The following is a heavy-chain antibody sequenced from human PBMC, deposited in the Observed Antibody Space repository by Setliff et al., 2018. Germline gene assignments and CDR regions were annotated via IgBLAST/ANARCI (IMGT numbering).Heavy chain of an antibody. CDR1: GYAFTNYY. V-gene: IGHV1-46*01. CDR3: VRGGLAAAGKRGVFEH. D-gene: IGHD6-13*01. J-gene: IGHJ4*02. CDR2: INTGGGSA. Sequence: ASVKVSCKASGYAFTNYYMFWVRQAPGQGPEWMGTINTGGGSASIVDQFQGRVTMTRDTSTSTVYLDLNSLRSDDTAVYYCVRGGLAAAGKRGVFEHWGQGTLVTVSS.